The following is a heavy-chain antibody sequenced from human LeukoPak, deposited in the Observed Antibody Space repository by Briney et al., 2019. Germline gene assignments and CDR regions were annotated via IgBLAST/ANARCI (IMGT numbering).Heavy chain of an antibody. V-gene: IGHV4-59*01. CDR2: IYYSGST. J-gene: IGHJ4*02. CDR1: GGSFSGYY. Sequence: PSETLSLTCAVYGGSFSGYYWSWIRQPPGKGLEWIGYIYYSGSTNYNPSLKSRVTISVDTSKNQFSLKLSSVTAADTAVYYCARAKVGYYDSSGYYYGFDYWGQGTLVTVSS. D-gene: IGHD3-22*01. CDR3: ARAKVGYYDSSGYYYGFDY.